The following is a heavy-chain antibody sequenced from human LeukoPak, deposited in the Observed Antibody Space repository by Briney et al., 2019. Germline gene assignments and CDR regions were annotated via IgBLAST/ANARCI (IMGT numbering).Heavy chain of an antibody. V-gene: IGHV3-23*01. CDR2: ISGSDGST. CDR1: GFSFSSYA. Sequence: HSGGSLRLSCAASGFSFSSYAMSWVRQAPGKGLEWVSGISGSDGSTYYADSVKGRFTISRDNSKNTLYLQMNSQRAEDTAVYYCAKGRTYYGSGSYYQNYYYYYMDVWGKGTTVTVSS. CDR3: AKGRTYYGSGSYYQNYYYYYMDV. D-gene: IGHD3-10*01. J-gene: IGHJ6*03.